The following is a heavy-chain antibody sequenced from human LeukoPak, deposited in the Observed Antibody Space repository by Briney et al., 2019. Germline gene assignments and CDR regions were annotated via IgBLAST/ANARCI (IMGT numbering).Heavy chain of an antibody. CDR3: ARETIHSSCWLTLKPDAFDI. J-gene: IGHJ3*02. V-gene: IGHV4-59*01. Sequence: SETLSLTCTVSGGSISSYYWSWTRQPPGEGLEWIGYIYYSGSTNYNPSLKSRVTISVGTSKNQFSLKLSSVTAADTAVYYCARETIHSSCWLTLKPDAFDIWGQGTMVTVSS. CDR2: IYYSGST. D-gene: IGHD6-13*01. CDR1: GGSISSYY.